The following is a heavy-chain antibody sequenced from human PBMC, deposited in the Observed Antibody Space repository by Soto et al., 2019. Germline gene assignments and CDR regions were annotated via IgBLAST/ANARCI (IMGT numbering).Heavy chain of an antibody. D-gene: IGHD4-17*01. J-gene: IGHJ6*02. CDR2: ISAYNGNT. CDR3: ARETYGDSVRIFGYYYGMDV. V-gene: IGHV1-18*01. Sequence: ASVKVSCKASGYTFTSYGISWVRQAPGQGLEWMGWISAYNGNTNYAQKLQGRVTMTTDTSTSTAYMELRSLRSDDTAVYYCARETYGDSVRIFGYYYGMDVWGQGTTVTVSS. CDR1: GYTFTSYG.